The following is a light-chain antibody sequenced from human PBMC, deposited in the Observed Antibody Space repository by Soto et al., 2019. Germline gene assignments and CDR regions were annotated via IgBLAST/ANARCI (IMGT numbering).Light chain of an antibody. CDR3: QQRSNWPPWT. J-gene: IGKJ1*01. CDR2: DAS. V-gene: IGKV3-11*01. Sequence: EIVLTQSPATLSLSPGERATLSCRASQSVSSYLAWYQQKPGQAPRLLIYDASNRATGIPARFSGSGSGTEITLTISSLEPEDFAVNYCQQRSNWPPWTFGHGTKVEIK. CDR1: QSVSSY.